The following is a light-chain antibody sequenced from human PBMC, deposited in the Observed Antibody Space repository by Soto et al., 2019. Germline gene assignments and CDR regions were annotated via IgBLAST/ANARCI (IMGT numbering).Light chain of an antibody. Sequence: EIVMTQSPATRSVSPVERATLSFRASQSVSSKLAWYQQKPGQAPRLLIYGASTRATGIPARFSGSGSGTEFTLTISGLQSEDFAVYYCQQYNNWPPWTFGQGTKVDIK. CDR1: QSVSSK. CDR2: GAS. J-gene: IGKJ1*01. V-gene: IGKV3-15*01. CDR3: QQYNNWPPWT.